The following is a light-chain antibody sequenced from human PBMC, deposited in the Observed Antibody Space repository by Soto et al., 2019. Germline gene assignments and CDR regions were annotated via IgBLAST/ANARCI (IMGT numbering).Light chain of an antibody. Sequence: DIQVTQSPSALSASRRGRVGISCRASQAISNSLAWYQQKPGKPPQLLIYAASTLQSGVPSRFSGSGSGTDFTLSLRGLQPEELATHYCQSYNTARPTFAQGTRLEIK. CDR3: QSYNTARPT. V-gene: IGKV1-27*01. J-gene: IGKJ5*01. CDR2: AAS. CDR1: QAISNS.